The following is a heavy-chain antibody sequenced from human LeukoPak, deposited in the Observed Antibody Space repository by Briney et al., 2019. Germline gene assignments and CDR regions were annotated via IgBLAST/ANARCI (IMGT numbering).Heavy chain of an antibody. Sequence: SETLSLTCTVSGGSSSSYYWSWIRQPPGKGLEWIGYIYYSGSTNYNPSLKSRVSILVDTSKNQFPLRLSPVTAADTAVYYCARSGGDRVEMPTIIDYWGQGTLVTVSS. V-gene: IGHV4-59*01. J-gene: IGHJ4*02. D-gene: IGHD5-24*01. CDR1: GGSSSSYY. CDR3: ARSGGDRVEMPTIIDY. CDR2: IYYSGST.